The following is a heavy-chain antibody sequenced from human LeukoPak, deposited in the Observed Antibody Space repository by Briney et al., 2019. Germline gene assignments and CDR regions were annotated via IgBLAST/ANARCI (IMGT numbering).Heavy chain of an antibody. V-gene: IGHV3-9*01. CDR3: AREGDIVATYDYYYGMDV. CDR1: GFTFDDYA. D-gene: IGHD5-12*01. CDR2: ISWNSGSI. J-gene: IGHJ6*02. Sequence: GRSLRLSCAASGFTFDDYAMHWVRQAPGKGLEWVSGISWNSGSIGYADSVKGRFTISRDNAKNSLYLQMNSLRAEDTAVYYCAREGDIVATYDYYYGMDVWGQGTTVTVSS.